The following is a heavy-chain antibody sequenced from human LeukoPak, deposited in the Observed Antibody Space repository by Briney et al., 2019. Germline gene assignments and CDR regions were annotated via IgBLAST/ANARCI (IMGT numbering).Heavy chain of an antibody. CDR3: AKDGGLWVSAHWGDS. J-gene: IGHJ4*02. V-gene: IGHV3-23*01. D-gene: IGHD7-27*01. Sequence: GGSLRLSCAASGFTFSSYTMGWVRQAPGKGLEWVSTITTSDGNTYYADSVKGRFTVSRDNSKNTLFLQMNSLRAEDTAVYYCAKDGGLWVSAHWGDSWGRGTLVTVSS. CDR1: GFTFSSYT. CDR2: ITTSDGNT.